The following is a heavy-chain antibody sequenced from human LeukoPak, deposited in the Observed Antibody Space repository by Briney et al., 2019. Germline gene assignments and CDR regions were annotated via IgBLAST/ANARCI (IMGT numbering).Heavy chain of an antibody. Sequence: GGSQRLSCEASGFTFTKYAMSWVRQAPGRGLEWVSVISDSGDSTYYADSVKGRFTISRDNSKTTLYLQMSSLRAEDTAIYYCAKDAARGAAAGTRGDYWGQGILVTVSS. CDR2: ISDSGDST. CDR1: GFTFTKYA. J-gene: IGHJ4*02. D-gene: IGHD6-13*01. CDR3: AKDAARGAAAGTRGDY. V-gene: IGHV3-23*01.